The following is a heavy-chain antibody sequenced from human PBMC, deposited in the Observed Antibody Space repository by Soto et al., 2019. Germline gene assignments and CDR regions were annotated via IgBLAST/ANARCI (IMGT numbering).Heavy chain of an antibody. CDR3: ARGIAASRGDWTDH. V-gene: IGHV6-1*01. CDR1: GDSVSSNSAA. Sequence: PSQTLSLTCAISGDSVSSNSAAWNWIRQSPSRGLEWLGRTYYRSKWYNDYALSVRSRITINPDTSKNQFSLQLNSVTPEDTAVYYCARGIAASRGDWTDHWGDGKMVPVSA. J-gene: IGHJ1*01. CDR2: TYYRSKWYN. D-gene: IGHD6-6*01.